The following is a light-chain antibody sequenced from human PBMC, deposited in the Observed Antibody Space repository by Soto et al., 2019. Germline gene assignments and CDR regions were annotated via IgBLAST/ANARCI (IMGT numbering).Light chain of an antibody. CDR2: GAS. J-gene: IGKJ5*01. V-gene: IGKV3-15*01. Sequence: EIVMTQSPATLSVSPGERATLSCSASQSVSSNLAWYQQKPGQAPRLLMYGASTRATGIPARFSGSGSGTEFTLTISSLQPEDFATYYCQQLNSYPSITFGQGTRLEIK. CDR1: QSVSSN. CDR3: QQLNSYPSIT.